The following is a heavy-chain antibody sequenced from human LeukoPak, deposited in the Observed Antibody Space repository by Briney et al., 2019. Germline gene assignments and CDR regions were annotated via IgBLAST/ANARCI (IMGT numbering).Heavy chain of an antibody. V-gene: IGHV4-4*07. CDR1: GGSISSYY. D-gene: IGHD3-22*01. Sequence: PSETLSLTCTVSGGSISSYYWSWIRQPAGKGLEWIGRIYTSGSTNYNPSLKSRVTMSVDTSKNQFSLKLSSVTAADTAVYYCARDGYYDSSGYYPFDYGGQGTVVTVS. CDR2: IYTSGST. CDR3: ARDGYYDSSGYYPFDY. J-gene: IGHJ4*02.